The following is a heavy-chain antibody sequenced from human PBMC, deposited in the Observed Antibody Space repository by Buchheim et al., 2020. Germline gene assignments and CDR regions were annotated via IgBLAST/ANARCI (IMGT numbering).Heavy chain of an antibody. V-gene: IGHV1-69*01. CDR3: ARSFRRRDSSGYYYAFGPYYYYGMDV. Sequence: QVQLVQSGAEVKKPGSSVKVSCKASGGTFSSYAISWVRQAPGQGLEWMGGIIPIFGTANYAQKFQGRVTITADESTSTAYMELSSLRSEDTAVYYCARSFRRRDSSGYYYAFGPYYYYGMDVWGQGTT. J-gene: IGHJ6*02. CDR1: GGTFSSYA. D-gene: IGHD3-22*01. CDR2: IIPIFGTA.